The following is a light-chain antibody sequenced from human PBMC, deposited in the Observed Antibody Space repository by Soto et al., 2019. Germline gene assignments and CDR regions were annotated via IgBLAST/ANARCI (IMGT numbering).Light chain of an antibody. CDR3: SSYTTSSTYV. V-gene: IGLV2-14*01. Sequence: QSVLTQPASVSGSPGQSITISCTGTSREVGAYNYVSWYQQHSGKAYKLMISDVSNRSSGVSNRFSGSKSGNTASLTISGLQTEDEADYYCSSYTTSSTYVFGTGTKVTVL. CDR2: DVS. CDR1: SREVGAYNY. J-gene: IGLJ1*01.